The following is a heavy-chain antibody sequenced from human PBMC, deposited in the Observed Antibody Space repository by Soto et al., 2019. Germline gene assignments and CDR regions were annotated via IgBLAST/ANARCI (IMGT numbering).Heavy chain of an antibody. V-gene: IGHV3-53*01. CDR3: AREGEDYYYYGMDV. Sequence: EVQLVESGGGLIQPGGSLRLSCAASGFTVSSNSMSWVRQAPGKGLEWVSVIYSGGSTYYADSVKGRFTISRDNSKNTLYLQMNSLRAEDTAVYYCAREGEDYYYYGMDVWGQGTTVTVSS. CDR1: GFTVSSNS. J-gene: IGHJ6*02. D-gene: IGHD3-10*01. CDR2: IYSGGST.